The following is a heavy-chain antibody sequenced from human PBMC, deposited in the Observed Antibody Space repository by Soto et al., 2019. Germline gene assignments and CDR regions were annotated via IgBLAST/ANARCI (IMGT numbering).Heavy chain of an antibody. V-gene: IGHV1-18*01. CDR3: ARDRLVGSGPQSGYSSGWPDY. CDR1: VYTFTSYG. J-gene: IGHJ4*02. D-gene: IGHD6-19*01. Sequence: ASVKVSCKASVYTFTSYGISWVRQAPGQGLEWMGWISAYNGNTNYAQKLQGRVTMTTDTSTSTAYMELRSLRSDDTAVYYCARDRLVGSGPQSGYSSGWPDYWGQGTLVTVSS. CDR2: ISAYNGNT.